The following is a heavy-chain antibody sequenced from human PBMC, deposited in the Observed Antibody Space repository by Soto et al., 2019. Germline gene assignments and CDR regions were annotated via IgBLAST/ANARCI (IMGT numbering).Heavy chain of an antibody. Sequence: QVELVESGGGVVHPGKPLRLSCVASGFTFSSQTMHWVRRAPGKGLAWVAAISSDGDKKQYADSVMGRFSISRDNSKNPVYLQMNMLSSEDTAVYFCARKESGGYSFFSDWGQGTRVTVSA. CDR2: ISSDGDKK. CDR1: GFTFSSQT. V-gene: IGHV3-30-3*01. J-gene: IGHJ4*02. D-gene: IGHD3-22*01. CDR3: ARKESGGYSFFSD.